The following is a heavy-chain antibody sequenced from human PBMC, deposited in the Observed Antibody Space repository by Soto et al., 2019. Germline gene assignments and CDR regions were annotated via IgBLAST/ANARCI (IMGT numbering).Heavy chain of an antibody. CDR3: ARVGVGYDLWSGYFPGGHHDAFDI. CDR1: GYTFTSYG. D-gene: IGHD3-3*01. CDR2: ISAYNGNT. J-gene: IGHJ3*02. V-gene: IGHV1-18*04. Sequence: ASVKVSCKASGYTFTSYGISWVRQAPGQGLEWMGWISAYNGNTNYAQKLQGRVTMTTDTSTSTAYMELRSLRSDDTAVYYCARVGVGYDLWSGYFPGGHHDAFDIWGQGTMVTVSP.